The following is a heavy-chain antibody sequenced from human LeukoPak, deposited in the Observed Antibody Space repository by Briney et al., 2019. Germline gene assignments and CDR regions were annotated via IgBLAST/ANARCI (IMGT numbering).Heavy chain of an antibody. V-gene: IGHV3-23*01. Sequence: PGGSLRLSCAASGFTFSNYAMSWVRQAPGKGLEWVSLITAGGTTAYYADSVKGRFTISRDNSKNTLYLQMNSLRAEDTAVYYCAKHFGAREYSGRTIDYWGQGTLVTVSS. J-gene: IGHJ4*02. CDR1: GFTFSNYA. D-gene: IGHD5-12*01. CDR3: AKHFGAREYSGRTIDY. CDR2: ITAGGTTA.